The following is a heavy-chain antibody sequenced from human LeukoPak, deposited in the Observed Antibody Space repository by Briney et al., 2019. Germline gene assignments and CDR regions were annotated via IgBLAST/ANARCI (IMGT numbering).Heavy chain of an antibody. CDR2: INPDSGGT. D-gene: IGHD2/OR15-2a*01. Sequence: GASVKVSCKASGYTFTGYYMHWVRQAPGQGLEWMGGINPDSGGTNNAQKFQGRVTMTRDTSISTAYMELSRLRSDDTAVYYCARTFYDTLDSDAFDFWGQGTMVIVSS. J-gene: IGHJ3*01. CDR3: ARTFYDTLDSDAFDF. V-gene: IGHV1-2*02. CDR1: GYTFTGYY.